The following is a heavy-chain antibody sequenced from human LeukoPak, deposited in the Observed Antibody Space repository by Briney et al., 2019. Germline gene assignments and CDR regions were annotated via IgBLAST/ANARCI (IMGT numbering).Heavy chain of an antibody. CDR1: GGSISSYY. CDR3: ARGDSSGWYEGWFDP. J-gene: IGHJ5*02. V-gene: IGHV4-59*01. CDR2: IYYSGST. Sequence: PSETLSLTCTVSGGSISSYYWSWIRQPPGKGLEWIGYIYYSGSTNYNPSLKSRVTISVDTSKNQFSLKLSSVTAADTAVYYWARGDSSGWYEGWFDPWGQGTLVTVSS. D-gene: IGHD6-19*01.